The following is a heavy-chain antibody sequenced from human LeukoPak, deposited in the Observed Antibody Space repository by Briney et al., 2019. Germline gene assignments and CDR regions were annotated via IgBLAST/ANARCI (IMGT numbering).Heavy chain of an antibody. D-gene: IGHD1-26*01. CDR3: VKDTSGTY. CDR1: GFTFRSYS. CDR2: ISGSSTTR. Sequence: GGSLRLSCAASGFTFRSYSMNCVRQAPRKGQEWVSYISGSSTTRSYADSVKGRFTISRDNAKNSLYLQMSSLRAEDTAIYYCVKDTSGTYWGQGTLVTVSS. J-gene: IGHJ4*02. V-gene: IGHV3-48*01.